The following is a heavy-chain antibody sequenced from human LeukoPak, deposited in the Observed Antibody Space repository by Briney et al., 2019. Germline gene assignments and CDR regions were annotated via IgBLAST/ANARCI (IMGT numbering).Heavy chain of an antibody. V-gene: IGHV1-69*05. CDR2: IIPIFGTA. Sequence: SVKVSCKASGGTFSSYAISWVRQAPGQGLEWMGGIIPIFGTANYAQKFQGRVTITTDESTSTAYMELSSLRSEDTAVYYCARSLLGSGSYFPFDYWGQGTLVTVSS. D-gene: IGHD3-10*01. CDR1: GGTFSSYA. CDR3: ARSLLGSGSYFPFDY. J-gene: IGHJ4*02.